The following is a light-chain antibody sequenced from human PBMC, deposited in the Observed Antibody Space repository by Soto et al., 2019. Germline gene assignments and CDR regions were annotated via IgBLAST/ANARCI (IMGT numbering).Light chain of an antibody. Sequence: AIRMTQSPSSLSASTGDRVTITCRASQGISSYLAWYQQKPGKAPKLLIYAASTLQSGVPSRFSGSASGTDCTLTISCLQSEDFATYYCQQYYSYPITFGQGTRLEIK. CDR3: QQYYSYPIT. J-gene: IGKJ5*01. CDR1: QGISSY. CDR2: AAS. V-gene: IGKV1-8*01.